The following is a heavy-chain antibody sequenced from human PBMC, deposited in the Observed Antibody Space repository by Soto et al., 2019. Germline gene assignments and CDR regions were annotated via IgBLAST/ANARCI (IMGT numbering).Heavy chain of an antibody. Sequence: SVKVSCKASGGTFSSYAISWVRQAPGQGLEWMGGIIPIFDTANYAQKFQGRVTITADESTSTAYMELSSLRSEDTAVYYCAREVATGLFFLYWGQGTLVTVSS. D-gene: IGHD5-12*01. CDR3: AREVATGLFFLY. J-gene: IGHJ4*02. CDR1: GGTFSSYA. V-gene: IGHV1-69*13. CDR2: IIPIFDTA.